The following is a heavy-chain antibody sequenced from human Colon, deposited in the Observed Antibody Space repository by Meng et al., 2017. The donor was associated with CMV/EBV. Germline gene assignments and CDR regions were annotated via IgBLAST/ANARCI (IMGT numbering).Heavy chain of an antibody. CDR2: MSGSSRTI. J-gene: IGHJ4*02. D-gene: IGHD3-22*01. Sequence: GESLKISCAASGFTFRDYYMSWIRQAPGKGLEWISYMSGSSRTIYYADSVQGRFSISRDNAKDSLYLQMTSLTAEDTAVYYCARAGYYGGSGPDYWGQGTLVTVSS. CDR3: ARAGYYGGSGPDY. CDR1: GFTFRDYY. V-gene: IGHV3-11*04.